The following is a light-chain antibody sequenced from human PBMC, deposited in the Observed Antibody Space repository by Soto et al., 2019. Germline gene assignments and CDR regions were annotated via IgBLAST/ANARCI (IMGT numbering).Light chain of an antibody. J-gene: IGKJ5*01. Sequence: DIQMTQSPSSLSASVGDRVTITCRASQGISNYLAWYQQKPGKVPKLLIYAASTLQSGVPSRFSGSVSGTDFTLTISSLQPEDVATYYCQKYNSAPPITVGQGTRLEIK. CDR2: AAS. CDR3: QKYNSAPPIT. V-gene: IGKV1-27*01. CDR1: QGISNY.